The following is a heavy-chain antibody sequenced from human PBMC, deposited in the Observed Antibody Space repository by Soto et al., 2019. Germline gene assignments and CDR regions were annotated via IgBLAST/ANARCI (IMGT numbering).Heavy chain of an antibody. J-gene: IGHJ6*02. V-gene: IGHV3-21*01. CDR2: ISSSSSYI. Sequence: EVQLVESGGSLVKPGGSLRLSCAASGFTFSSYSMNWVRQAPGKGLEWVSSISSSSSYIYYADSVKGRFTISRDNAKNSLYRKRNSLRPEDTAVNYCARDSERLELQVSYYYGMDVSGQGTTVTVSS. CDR3: ARDSERLELQVSYYYGMDV. CDR1: GFTFSSYS. D-gene: IGHD1-7*01.